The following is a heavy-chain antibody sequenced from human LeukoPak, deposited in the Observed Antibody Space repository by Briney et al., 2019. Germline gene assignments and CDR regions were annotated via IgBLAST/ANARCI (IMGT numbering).Heavy chain of an antibody. Sequence: GGSLRLSCAASGFTFSSYWMHWVRQAPGKGLVWASRISSDGSSTSYADSVKGRFTISRDNTKNTLYLQMNSLRAEDTAVYYCARSVYYFDYWGQGTLVTVSS. CDR3: ARSVYYFDY. V-gene: IGHV3-74*01. CDR2: ISSDGSST. CDR1: GFTFSSYW. J-gene: IGHJ4*02.